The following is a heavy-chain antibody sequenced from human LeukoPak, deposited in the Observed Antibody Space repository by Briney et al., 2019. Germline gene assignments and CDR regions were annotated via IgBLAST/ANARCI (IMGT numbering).Heavy chain of an antibody. Sequence: SETLSLTCTVSGDSIISNNYYWGWVRQPPGRGLEWIASSHYSVTTYYNPSLKSRVTISVDTSKNQFSLKLSSVTAADTAVYFCARGPYSYDSLGAFDIWGQGTMVTVSS. V-gene: IGHV4-39*07. D-gene: IGHD3-22*01. CDR3: ARGPYSYDSLGAFDI. J-gene: IGHJ3*02. CDR2: SHYSVTT. CDR1: GDSIISNNYY.